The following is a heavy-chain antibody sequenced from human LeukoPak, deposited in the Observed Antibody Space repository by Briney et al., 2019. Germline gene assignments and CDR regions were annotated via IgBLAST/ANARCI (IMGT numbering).Heavy chain of an antibody. Sequence: GGSLRLSCAASGFTFSSYAMSWVRQAPGKGLEWVSAISGSGGSTYYADSVKGRFTISRDNSKNTLYLQMNNLRAEDAAIYYCAKAYAFVGANYFDYWGQGTLVTVSS. V-gene: IGHV3-23*01. D-gene: IGHD1-26*01. CDR1: GFTFSSYA. CDR3: AKAYAFVGANYFDY. J-gene: IGHJ4*02. CDR2: ISGSGGST.